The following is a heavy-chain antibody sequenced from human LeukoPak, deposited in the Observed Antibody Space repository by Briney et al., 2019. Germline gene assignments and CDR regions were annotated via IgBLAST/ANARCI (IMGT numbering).Heavy chain of an antibody. J-gene: IGHJ4*02. CDR2: ITGSGGST. CDR3: ARVDYGDFVFDY. CDR1: GFTFSSYA. Sequence: GGSLRLSCAASGFTFSSYAMYWVRQAPGKGLEYVSAITGSGGSTYYANSVKGRFTSSRDNSKNTLYLQMSSLRAEDMAVYYCARVDYGDFVFDYWGQGTLVTVSS. D-gene: IGHD4-17*01. V-gene: IGHV3-64*01.